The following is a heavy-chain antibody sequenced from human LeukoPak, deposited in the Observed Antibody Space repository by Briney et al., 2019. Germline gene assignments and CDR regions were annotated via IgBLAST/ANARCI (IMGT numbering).Heavy chain of an antibody. J-gene: IGHJ5*02. Sequence: PGRSLRLSCAASGFTFSSYGMHWVRQAPGKGLEWVAVISYDGSNKYYADSVKGRFTISRDNAKNSLYLQMNSLRAEDTAVYYCAQNNWFDPWGQGTLVTVSS. CDR2: ISYDGSNK. CDR3: AQNNWFDP. V-gene: IGHV3-30*03. D-gene: IGHD2/OR15-2a*01. CDR1: GFTFSSYG.